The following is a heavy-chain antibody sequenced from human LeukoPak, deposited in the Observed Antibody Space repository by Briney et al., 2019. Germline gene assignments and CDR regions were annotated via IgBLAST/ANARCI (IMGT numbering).Heavy chain of an antibody. CDR1: GFTFSSYW. D-gene: IGHD1-26*01. CDR3: ARDRIVGATDY. V-gene: IGHV3-7*01. J-gene: IGHJ4*02. Sequence: GGSLRLSCAASGFTFSSYWMSWVRQAPGKGLKWVANIKQDGSEKYYVDSVKGRFTISRDNAKNSLYLQMNSLRAEDTAVYYCARDRIVGATDYWGQGTLVTVSS. CDR2: IKQDGSEK.